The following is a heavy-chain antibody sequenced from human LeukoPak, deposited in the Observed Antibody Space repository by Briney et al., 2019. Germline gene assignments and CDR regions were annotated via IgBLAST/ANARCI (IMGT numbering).Heavy chain of an antibody. CDR3: ARDRIIVGATGNWFDP. D-gene: IGHD1-26*01. V-gene: IGHV4-59*01. Sequence: SETLSLTCTVSGGSISSYYWSWIRQPPGKGLEWIVYIYYSGSTNYNPSLKSRVTISVDTSKNQFSLKLSSVTAADTAVYYCARDRIIVGATGNWFDPWGQGTLVTVSS. CDR2: IYYSGST. CDR1: GGSISSYY. J-gene: IGHJ5*02.